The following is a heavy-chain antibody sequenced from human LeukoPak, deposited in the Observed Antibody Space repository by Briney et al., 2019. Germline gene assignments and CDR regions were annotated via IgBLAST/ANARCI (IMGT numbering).Heavy chain of an antibody. CDR2: INHSGST. V-gene: IGHV4-34*01. J-gene: IGHJ4*02. D-gene: IGHD6-13*01. Sequence: PSETLSLTCAVYGGSFSGDYWSWIRQPPGKGLEWIGEINHSGSTNYNPSLKSRVTISLDTSKNQFSLNLSSVTAADTAVYYCARIPMRIAAAGTNGYFDYWGQGTLVTVSS. CDR1: GGSFSGDY. CDR3: ARIPMRIAAAGTNGYFDY.